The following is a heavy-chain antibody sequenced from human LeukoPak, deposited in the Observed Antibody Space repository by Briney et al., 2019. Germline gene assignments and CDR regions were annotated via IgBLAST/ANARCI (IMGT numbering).Heavy chain of an antibody. Sequence: AASVKVSCKASGYTFTSYDINWVRQATGQGLEWMGWMNPNSGDTGYAQKFQDRVTMTRNTSISTAYMELSSLRSDDTAVYYCARGPPNWGYDYWGPGTLVTVSS. CDR3: ARGPPNWGYDY. CDR1: GYTFTSYD. CDR2: MNPNSGDT. D-gene: IGHD7-27*01. V-gene: IGHV1-8*01. J-gene: IGHJ4*02.